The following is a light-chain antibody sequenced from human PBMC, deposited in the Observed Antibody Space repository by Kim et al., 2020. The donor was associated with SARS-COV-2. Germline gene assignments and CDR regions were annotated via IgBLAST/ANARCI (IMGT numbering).Light chain of an antibody. CDR3: QEYYAPPRL. Sequence: AATPSVASGEGPTLSCRASPGIGNDLAWYQQRPGQAPKLLIYTTSTRAAGIPARFSGSGSGTDFTLTITSLQSDDFGTYYCQEYYAPPRLFAQRTKP. CDR2: TTS. J-gene: IGKJ2*01. V-gene: IGKV3D-15*01. CDR1: PGIGND.